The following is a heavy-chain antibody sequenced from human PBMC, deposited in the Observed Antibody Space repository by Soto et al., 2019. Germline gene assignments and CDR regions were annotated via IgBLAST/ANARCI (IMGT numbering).Heavy chain of an antibody. D-gene: IGHD3-22*01. CDR3: AKETHSSGYGSYFDD. V-gene: IGHV3-30*18. J-gene: IGHJ4*02. CDR2: ISKDGGTK. Sequence: GSLRLSCAASGFTFSSYGMHWVRQAPGKGLEWVAVISKDGGTKYDADSVKGRFTISRDNSKNTRYLQMNSLRAEDTAVYYCAKETHSSGYGSYFDDWGQGT. CDR1: GFTFSSYG.